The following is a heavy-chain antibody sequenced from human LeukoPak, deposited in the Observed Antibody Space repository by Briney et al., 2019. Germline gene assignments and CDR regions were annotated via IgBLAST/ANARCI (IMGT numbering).Heavy chain of an antibody. CDR1: GGSISSYY. V-gene: IGHV4-4*07. Sequence: SETLSLTCTVSGGSISSYYWSWIRQPAGKGLEWIGRINSSGGTNYNPSLKSRVTMSVDTSRNQFSLKLTSVTAADTAVYYCARERQDYYDSSGYPDYWGQGTLVTVSS. CDR2: INSSGGT. CDR3: ARERQDYYDSSGYPDY. D-gene: IGHD3-22*01. J-gene: IGHJ4*02.